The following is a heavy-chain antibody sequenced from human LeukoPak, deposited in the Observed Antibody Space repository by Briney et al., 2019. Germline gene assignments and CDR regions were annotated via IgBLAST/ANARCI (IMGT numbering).Heavy chain of an antibody. Sequence: ASVTVSFKASGYTFTSYGISWVRQAPGQGLEWMGWISAYNGNTNCAQKLQGRVTMTTDTSTSTAYMELRSLRSDDTAVYYCARDVAGSSSWYRQIYYYYYYYMDVWGKGTTVTVSS. CDR1: GYTFTSYG. D-gene: IGHD6-13*01. CDR2: ISAYNGNT. V-gene: IGHV1-18*01. CDR3: ARDVAGSSSWYRQIYYYYYYYMDV. J-gene: IGHJ6*03.